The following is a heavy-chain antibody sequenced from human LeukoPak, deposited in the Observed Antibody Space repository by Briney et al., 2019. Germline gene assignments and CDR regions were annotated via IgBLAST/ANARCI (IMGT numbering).Heavy chain of an antibody. D-gene: IGHD3-22*01. CDR1: GYTFTSYA. J-gene: IGHJ4*02. V-gene: IGHV7-4-1*02. CDR3: ARDMYYYDSSGYFTGPRVDY. Sequence: ASVKVSCKASGYTFTSYAMNWVRQAPGQGLEWMGWINTNTGNPTYAQGLTGRFVFSLDTSVSTAYLQISSLKAEDTAVYYCARDMYYYDSSGYFTGPRVDYWGQGTLVTVSS. CDR2: INTNTGNP.